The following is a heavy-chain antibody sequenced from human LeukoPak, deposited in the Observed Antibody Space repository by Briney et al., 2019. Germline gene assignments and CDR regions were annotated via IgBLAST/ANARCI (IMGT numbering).Heavy chain of an antibody. D-gene: IGHD3-10*01. CDR1: GFTFSSHA. CDR2: ISGSGGST. Sequence: PGGSLRLSCAASGFTFSSHAMSWVRQAPGKGLEWVSGISGSGGSTYYADSVKGRFTISRDNAKNSLYLQMNSLRDEDTAVYYCARDSRFGKLLIPYFDYWGQGTLVTVSS. J-gene: IGHJ4*02. CDR3: ARDSRFGKLLIPYFDY. V-gene: IGHV3-23*01.